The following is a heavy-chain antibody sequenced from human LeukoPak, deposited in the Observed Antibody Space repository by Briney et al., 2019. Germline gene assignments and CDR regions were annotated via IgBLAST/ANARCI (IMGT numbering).Heavy chain of an antibody. CDR1: GGSISSSSYY. J-gene: IGHJ4*02. V-gene: IGHV4-39*01. CDR2: IYYSGST. Sequence: PSETLSLTCTVSGGSISSSSYYWGWIRQPPGTGLEWIGSIYYSGSTYYNPSLKSRVTISVDTSKNQFSLKLSSVTAADTAVYYCAGGSYYDSSGYPTPFDDWGQGSLVTVSS. CDR3: AGGSYYDSSGYPTPFDD. D-gene: IGHD3-22*01.